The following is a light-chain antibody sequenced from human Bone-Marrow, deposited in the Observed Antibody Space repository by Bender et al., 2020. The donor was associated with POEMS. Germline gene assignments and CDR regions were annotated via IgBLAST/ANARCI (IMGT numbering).Light chain of an antibody. CDR3: CSYTRSRTWV. J-gene: IGLJ3*02. CDR2: EVS. Sequence: QSALTQPASVSGSPGQSITISCTGTSGDVGSDNLVSWYQQCPGKAPKLILYEVSERPSGVSHRFSACKSANTASLTISGLQAEDEADYYCCSYTRSRTWVFGGGTKLTVL. V-gene: IGLV2-23*02. CDR1: SGDVGSDNL.